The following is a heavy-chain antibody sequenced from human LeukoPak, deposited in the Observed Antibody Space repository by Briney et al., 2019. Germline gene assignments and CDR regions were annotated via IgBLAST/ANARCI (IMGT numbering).Heavy chain of an antibody. D-gene: IGHD3-22*01. V-gene: IGHV1-69*05. CDR1: GGTFSSYA. J-gene: IGHJ6*03. CDR2: IIPIFGTA. Sequence: SVKVSCKASGGTFSSYAISWVRQAPGQGLEWMGGIIPIFGTANYAQKFQGRVTITTDESTSTAYMELSSLRSEDTAVYYCAREYYYDSSGYYYYYYYMDVWGKGTTVTVSS. CDR3: AREYYYDSSGYYYYYYYMDV.